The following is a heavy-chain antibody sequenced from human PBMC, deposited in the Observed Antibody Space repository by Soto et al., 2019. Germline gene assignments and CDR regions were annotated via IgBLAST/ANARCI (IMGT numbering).Heavy chain of an antibody. J-gene: IGHJ4*02. D-gene: IGHD3-10*01. Sequence: PGGSLRLSCAASGFTFSINAMSWVRQAPGKGLEWVSAISGSGGSTYYVDSVKGRFTISRDKSKSTLYLQMNNLRAEDTALYYCAKSLRGVIIDFDYWGQGTLVTVSS. CDR2: ISGSGGST. CDR3: AKSLRGVIIDFDY. CDR1: GFTFSINA. V-gene: IGHV3-23*01.